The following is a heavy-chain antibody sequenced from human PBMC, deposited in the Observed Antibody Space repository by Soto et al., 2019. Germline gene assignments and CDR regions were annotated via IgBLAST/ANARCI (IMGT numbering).Heavy chain of an antibody. J-gene: IGHJ6*02. CDR1: AYTFSTYW. Sequence: GKSLKISCKGSAYTFSTYWIAWVRQMPGKGLEWMGIIYPGDSDTRYSPSFRGQVTISVDKSIYTAYLQWSSLRASDTAVYSCARVAVVPSAPGSYYYAMDVWGQGTTVTVSS. D-gene: IGHD2-2*01. V-gene: IGHV5-51*03. CDR3: ARVAVVPSAPGSYYYAMDV. CDR2: IYPGDSDT.